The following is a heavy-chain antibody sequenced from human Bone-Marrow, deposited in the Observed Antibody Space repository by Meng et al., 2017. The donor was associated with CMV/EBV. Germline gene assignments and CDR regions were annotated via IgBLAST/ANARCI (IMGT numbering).Heavy chain of an antibody. V-gene: IGHV1-2*02. CDR3: AREEYVSSSGDY. CDR1: GYTFTGYY. CDR2: INPNSGGT. Sequence: ASVKVSCKASGYTFTGYYMHWVRQAPGQGLEWMGWINPNSGGTNYAQKFQGRVTMTRDTSISTAYMELSRLRSDDTAVYYCAREEYVSSSGDYWGQGTLVTVSS. D-gene: IGHD6-6*01. J-gene: IGHJ4*02.